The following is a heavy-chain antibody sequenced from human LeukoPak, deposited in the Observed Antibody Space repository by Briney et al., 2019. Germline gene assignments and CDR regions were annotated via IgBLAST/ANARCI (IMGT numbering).Heavy chain of an antibody. D-gene: IGHD2-15*01. V-gene: IGHV3-15*01. Sequence: GGSLRLSCAASGFTFSNAWMSCVRQAPGEGREWVGRIKSKTDGGTTDYAAPVKGRFTISRDDSKNTLYLQMNSLKTEDTAVYYCTRRYCSGGSCYQGFNYYYYYYMDVWGKGTTVTVSS. CDR1: GFTFSNAW. CDR3: TRRYCSGGSCYQGFNYYYYYYMDV. CDR2: IKSKTDGGTT. J-gene: IGHJ6*03.